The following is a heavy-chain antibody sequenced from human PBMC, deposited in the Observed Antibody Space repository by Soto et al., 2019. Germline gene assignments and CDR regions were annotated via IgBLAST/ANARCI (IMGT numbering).Heavy chain of an antibody. Sequence: EVQVVESGGGLVQPGGSLRLSCAASGFTFSRYGMNWVRQAPGKGLGWVAYISSSSSTIYYADSVKGRFTISRDNAKNSLYLQMTSLRDEDTAVYYCARDGYCVSTTCYFLPDVWGQGTTVTVSS. V-gene: IGHV3-48*02. D-gene: IGHD2-2*03. CDR3: ARDGYCVSTTCYFLPDV. CDR1: GFTFSRYG. CDR2: ISSSSSTI. J-gene: IGHJ6*02.